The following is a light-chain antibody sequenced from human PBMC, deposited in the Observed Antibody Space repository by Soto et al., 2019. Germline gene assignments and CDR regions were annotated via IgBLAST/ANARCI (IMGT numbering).Light chain of an antibody. CDR1: QSVSSSY. J-gene: IGKJ4*01. CDR2: DAS. CDR3: QQYGSSPVT. V-gene: IGKV3-20*01. Sequence: DIVLTQSPGTLSLSPGEGATLSCRASQSVSSSYLAWYQQKPGQAPRLLIYDASSRATGIPDRFGGSGSGTDFTLTISRLEPEDFAVYYCQQYGSSPVTFGGGTKVDIK.